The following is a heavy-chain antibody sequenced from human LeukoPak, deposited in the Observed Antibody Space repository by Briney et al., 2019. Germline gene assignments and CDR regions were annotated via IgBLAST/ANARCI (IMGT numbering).Heavy chain of an antibody. D-gene: IGHD7-27*01. V-gene: IGHV3-48*01. CDR2: ISHNSSTI. J-gene: IGHJ4*02. CDR3: AKDSNWSFDY. CDR1: GFTFSSYS. Sequence: PGGSLRLSCAASGFTFSSYSMNWVRQAPGKGLEWVSYISHNSSTIYYADSVKGRFTISRDNAKKSLYLQMNSLRTEDTAVYYCAKDSNWSFDYWGQGTLVTVSS.